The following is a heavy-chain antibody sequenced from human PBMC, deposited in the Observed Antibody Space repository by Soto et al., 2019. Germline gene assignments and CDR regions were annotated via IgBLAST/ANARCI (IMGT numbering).Heavy chain of an antibody. J-gene: IGHJ6*02. Sequence: PSETLSLTCAVYGGSFSGYYWSWIRQPPGKXLEWIGEINHSGSTNYNPSLKSRVTISVDTSKNQFSLKLSSVTAADTAVYYCARGFWVTIFGVVIPNYYYYGMDVWGQGSTVTVFS. CDR1: GGSFSGYY. CDR3: ARGFWVTIFGVVIPNYYYYGMDV. CDR2: INHSGST. D-gene: IGHD3-3*01. V-gene: IGHV4-34*01.